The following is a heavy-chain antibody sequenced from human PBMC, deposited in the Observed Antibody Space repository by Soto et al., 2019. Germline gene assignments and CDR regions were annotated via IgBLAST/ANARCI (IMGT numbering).Heavy chain of an antibody. CDR1: GFTFSAYA. Sequence: GGSLRLSCAASGFTFSAYAMFWVRQAPGKGLEWVSVISGSGGTTFYADSVRGRFTISRDNSKNTLYLQMNSLRVEDTAIYYCAKDEMTPVTSAPLGFCDYWGQGTLVTVSS. D-gene: IGHD4-17*01. CDR2: ISGSGGTT. V-gene: IGHV3-23*01. J-gene: IGHJ4*02. CDR3: AKDEMTPVTSAPLGFCDY.